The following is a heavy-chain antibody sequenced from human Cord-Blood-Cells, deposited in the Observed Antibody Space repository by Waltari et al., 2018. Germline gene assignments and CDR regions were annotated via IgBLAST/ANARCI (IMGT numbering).Heavy chain of an antibody. CDR3: ARGRSGSYYYYYYYMDV. J-gene: IGHJ6*03. CDR2: INHSGST. V-gene: IGHV4-34*01. CDR1: GGSFSGYY. Sequence: QVQLQQWGAGLLKPSETLSLTCAVYGGSFSGYYWSWIRQPPGKGLEWIGEINHSGSTNYNPSLKSRVTISVDTSKNQFSLKLSSVTAADTAVYYCARGRSGSYYYYYYYMDVWGKGTTVTVSS. D-gene: IGHD1-26*01.